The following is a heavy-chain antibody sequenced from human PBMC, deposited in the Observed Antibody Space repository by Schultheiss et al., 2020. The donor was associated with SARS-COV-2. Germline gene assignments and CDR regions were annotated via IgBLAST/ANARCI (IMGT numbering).Heavy chain of an antibody. Sequence: GESLKISCAASGFTFSSYAMHWVRQAPGKGLEWVAVISYDGSNKYYADSVKGRFTISRDNSKNTLYLQMNSLRAEDTAVYYCAAMGPWGQGTLVTVSS. CDR3: AAMGP. J-gene: IGHJ5*02. V-gene: IGHV3-30*04. CDR1: GFTFSSYA. CDR2: ISYDGSNK. D-gene: IGHD2-8*01.